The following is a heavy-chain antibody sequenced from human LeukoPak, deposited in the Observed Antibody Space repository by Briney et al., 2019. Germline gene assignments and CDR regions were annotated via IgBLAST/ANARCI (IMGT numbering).Heavy chain of an antibody. J-gene: IGHJ4*02. Sequence: GGSLRLSCAASGFTFSSYAMSWVRQAPGKGLEWVSVVSGGGSRTYYADSVKGRFTISRDNSKNTLYMKMNTLRAEDTAVYYCAKALGGSYYGDRGFDYWGQGTLVTVSS. D-gene: IGHD1-26*01. V-gene: IGHV3-23*01. CDR1: GFTFSSYA. CDR2: VSGGGSRT. CDR3: AKALGGSYYGDRGFDY.